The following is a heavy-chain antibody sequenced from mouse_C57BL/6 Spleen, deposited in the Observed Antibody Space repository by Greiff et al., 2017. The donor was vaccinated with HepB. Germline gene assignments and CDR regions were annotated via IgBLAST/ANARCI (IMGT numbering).Heavy chain of an antibody. CDR2: IDPETGGT. V-gene: IGHV1-15*01. D-gene: IGHD2-4*01. CDR3: TRGKDYEAMDY. J-gene: IGHJ4*01. CDR1: GYTFTDYE. Sequence: QVQLQQSGAELVRPGASVTLSCKASGYTFTDYEMHWVKQTPVHGLEWIGAIDPETGGTAYNQKFKGKAILTADKSSSTAYMELRNLTSEDSAVYYCTRGKDYEAMDYWGQGTSVTVSS.